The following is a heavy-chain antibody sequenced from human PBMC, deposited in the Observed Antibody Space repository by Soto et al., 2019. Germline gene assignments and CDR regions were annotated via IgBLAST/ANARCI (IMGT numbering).Heavy chain of an antibody. CDR2: INPNGGVT. Sequence: QVQLVQSGAEVKKPGASVTVSCRSSGDTFNDYYIHWVRQAPGQGLEWMGWINPNGGVTKYAQKFQGWVTMTRDTSIRTVYMQLSRLRSDDTAVYYCARESGGATAPLDYYSCMDVWGTGTTVTVSS. D-gene: IGHD5-12*01. J-gene: IGHJ6*03. V-gene: IGHV1-2*04. CDR3: ARESGGATAPLDYYSCMDV. CDR1: GDTFNDYY.